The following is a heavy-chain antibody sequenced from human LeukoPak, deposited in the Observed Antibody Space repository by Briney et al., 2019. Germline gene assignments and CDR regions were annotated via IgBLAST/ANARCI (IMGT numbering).Heavy chain of an antibody. V-gene: IGHV4-38-2*02. CDR2: IYHSGST. J-gene: IGHJ5*02. CDR3: ASAHLDCSGGSCYVGWFDP. CDR1: GYSISSGYY. Sequence: SETLSLTCTVSGYSISSGYYWGWIRQPPGKGLEWIGSIYHSGSTYYNPSLKSRVTISVDTSKNQFSLKLSSVTAADTAVYYCASAHLDCSGGSCYVGWFDPWGQGTLVTVSS. D-gene: IGHD2-15*01.